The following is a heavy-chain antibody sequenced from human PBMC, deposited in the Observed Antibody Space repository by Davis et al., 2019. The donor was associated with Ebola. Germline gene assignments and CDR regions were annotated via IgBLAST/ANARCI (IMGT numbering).Heavy chain of an antibody. J-gene: IGHJ4*02. CDR2: IYPGDSDT. D-gene: IGHD3-16*02. CDR3: ARQVRITFGGVIVFDY. Sequence: GESLKISCKGSGYSFTSYWIGWVRQMPGKGLEWMGIIYPGDSDTRYSPSFQGQVTISADKSISTAYLQWSSLKASDTAMYYCARQVRITFGGVIVFDYWGQGTLVTVSS. CDR1: GYSFTSYW. V-gene: IGHV5-51*01.